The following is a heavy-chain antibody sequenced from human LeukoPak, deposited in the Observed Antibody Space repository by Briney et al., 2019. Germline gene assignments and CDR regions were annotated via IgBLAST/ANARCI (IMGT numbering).Heavy chain of an antibody. CDR1: GGSISSSSYY. V-gene: IGHV4-39*07. D-gene: IGHD2-15*01. CDR2: INHSGST. CDR3: ARGAISAPSRYCSGGSCYSGLGY. Sequence: SETLSLTCTVSGGSISSSSYYWGWIRQPPGKGLEWIGEINHSGSTNYNPSLKSRVTISVDTSKNQFSLKLSSVTAADTAVYYCARGAISAPSRYCSGGSCYSGLGYWGQGTLVTVSS. J-gene: IGHJ4*02.